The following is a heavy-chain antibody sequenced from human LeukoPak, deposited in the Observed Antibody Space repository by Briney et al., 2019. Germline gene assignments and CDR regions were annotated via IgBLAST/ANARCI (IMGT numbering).Heavy chain of an antibody. CDR1: GFTFSSYW. CDR2: INSDGSST. Sequence: GGSLRLSCAASGFTFSSYWMHWVRQAPGKGLVWVSRINSDGSSTSYADSVKGRFTISRDNAKNTLYLQMNSLRAEDTAVYYCAKAGREYCSGGSCGFFDYWGQGTLVTVSA. V-gene: IGHV3-74*01. CDR3: AKAGREYCSGGSCGFFDY. J-gene: IGHJ4*02. D-gene: IGHD2-15*01.